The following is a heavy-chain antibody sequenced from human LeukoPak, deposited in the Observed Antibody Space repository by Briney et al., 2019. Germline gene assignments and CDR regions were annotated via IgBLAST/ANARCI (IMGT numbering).Heavy chain of an antibody. CDR3: ARPARSGSGGGWFDP. CDR2: MNPNSGNT. D-gene: IGHD2-15*01. J-gene: IGHJ5*02. V-gene: IGHV1-8*01. CDR1: GYTFTSYD. Sequence: ASVKVSCKASGYTFTSYDINWVRQATGQGLEWMGGMNPNSGNTGYAQKFQGRVTMTRNTSISTVYMELSSLRSEDTAVYYCARPARSGSGGGWFDPWGQGTLVTVSS.